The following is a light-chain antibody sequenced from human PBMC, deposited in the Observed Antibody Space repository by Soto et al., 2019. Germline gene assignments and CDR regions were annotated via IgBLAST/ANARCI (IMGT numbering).Light chain of an antibody. CDR2: DVS. J-gene: IGLJ2*01. V-gene: IGLV2-14*01. Sequence: QSALTQPASVSGSPGQSITISCTGTSSDVGGYNYVSWYQQHPGKAPKLMIYDVSNRPSGVSNRFSGSKSGNTASLTISGLQAEAEADYYCSSYTSSSTLAFGGGTKLTV. CDR3: SSYTSSSTLA. CDR1: SSDVGGYNY.